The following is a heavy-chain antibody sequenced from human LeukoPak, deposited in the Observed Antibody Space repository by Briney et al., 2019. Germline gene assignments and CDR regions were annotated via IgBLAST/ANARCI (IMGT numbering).Heavy chain of an antibody. J-gene: IGHJ4*02. CDR2: IHYSGSA. Sequence: SETLSLTCTVSGGSVSSGSYYWSWIRQPPGRGLEWIAYIHYSGSAAYNPSLKSRVTISRDMSTNQFSLKMTSVTAAGTAVYFCARDMGAPDYGSYSVDYWGQGTLVTVSS. CDR1: GGSVSSGSYY. V-gene: IGHV4-61*01. D-gene: IGHD4-23*01. CDR3: ARDMGAPDYGSYSVDY.